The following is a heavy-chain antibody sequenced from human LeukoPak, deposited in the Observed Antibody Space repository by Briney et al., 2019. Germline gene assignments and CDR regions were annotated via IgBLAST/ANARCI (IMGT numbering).Heavy chain of an antibody. V-gene: IGHV4-34*01. D-gene: IGHD6-13*01. CDR2: INHSGST. CDR1: GGSFSGYY. J-gene: IGHJ4*02. CDR3: ARGGSSSWYRTLYFDY. Sequence: SETLSLTCAVYGGSFSGYYWSWIRQPPGKGLKWIGEINHSGSTNYNPSLKSRVTISVDTSKNQFSLKLSSVTAADTAVYYCARGGSSSWYRTLYFDYWGQGTLVTVSS.